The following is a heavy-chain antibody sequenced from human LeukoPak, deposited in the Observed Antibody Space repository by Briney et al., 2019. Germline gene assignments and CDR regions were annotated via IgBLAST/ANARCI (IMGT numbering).Heavy chain of an antibody. V-gene: IGHV3-15*01. CDR2: IKRKNDGETT. CDR3: TLQAYYDSLFDY. CDR1: GFTFSNAW. J-gene: IGHJ4*02. D-gene: IGHD3-22*01. Sequence: PGGSLRLSCAASGFTFSNAWISWVRQAPGKGLEWIGRIKRKNDGETTDYAAPVKGRFTISRDDSKSIAYLQMNSLKTEDTAVYYCTLQAYYDSLFDYWGQGTLVTVSS.